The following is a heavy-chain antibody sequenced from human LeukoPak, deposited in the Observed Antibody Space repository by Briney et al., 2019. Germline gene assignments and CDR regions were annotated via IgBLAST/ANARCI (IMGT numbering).Heavy chain of an antibody. D-gene: IGHD2-15*01. J-gene: IGHJ3*02. CDR3: VRDHKGHCSESSCFSPDAFDM. V-gene: IGHV3-30-3*01. Sequence: GGSLRLSCAASGFTFSSYAMPWVRQAPGKGLEWVAVISYDGSNKYYADSVKGRFTISRDNSKNTLYLQMNSLRAEDTAVYYCVRDHKGHCSESSCFSPDAFDMWGQGTMVIVSS. CDR2: ISYDGSNK. CDR1: GFTFSSYA.